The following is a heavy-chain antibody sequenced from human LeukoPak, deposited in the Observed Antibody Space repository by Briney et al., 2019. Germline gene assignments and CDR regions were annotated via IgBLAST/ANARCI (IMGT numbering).Heavy chain of an antibody. CDR1: EFTLSSHW. V-gene: IGHV3-7*01. D-gene: IGHD3-16*01. Sequence: GGSLRLSCAASEFTLSSHWMSWARQAPGQGLEWVASINQDGSAIRYVDSVKGRFIISRDNAKNSLSLQMNSLSAEDTAMYYCARLLGETTIYDLWGQGTLVTVSS. CDR3: ARLLGETTIYDL. CDR2: INQDGSAI. J-gene: IGHJ5*02.